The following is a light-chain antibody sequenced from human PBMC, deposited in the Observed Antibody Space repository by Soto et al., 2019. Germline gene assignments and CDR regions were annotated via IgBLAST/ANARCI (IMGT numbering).Light chain of an antibody. V-gene: IGKV1-39*01. Sequence: DIQMNQSPSSLSASVGDRVTITCRASQSVSSHLNWYQQKPGKAPKLLIYASSSLQSGVPSRLSGSGSGTDFTLTISSLQPEDFATYYCQQSHSNIQDLTFGGGTKVEIK. J-gene: IGKJ4*01. CDR1: QSVSSH. CDR3: QQSHSNIQDLT. CDR2: ASS.